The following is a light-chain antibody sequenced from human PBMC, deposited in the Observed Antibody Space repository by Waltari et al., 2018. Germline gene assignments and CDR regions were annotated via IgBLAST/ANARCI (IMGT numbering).Light chain of an antibody. CDR2: SNS. CDR3: AAWDDSLTTYV. V-gene: IGLV1-44*01. Sequence: QSALTQPPSASGTPGQRVAISCSGTFPNIGNNPVHWYQQVPRTPPKPLISSNSGRPSGVPARFSGSKSGTSASLAISGLQSEDEADYFCAAWDDSLTTYVFGTGTKVTVL. CDR1: FPNIGNNP. J-gene: IGLJ1*01.